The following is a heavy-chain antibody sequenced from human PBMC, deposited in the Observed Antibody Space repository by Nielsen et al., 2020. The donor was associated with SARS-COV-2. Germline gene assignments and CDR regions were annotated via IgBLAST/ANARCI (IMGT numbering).Heavy chain of an antibody. D-gene: IGHD6-19*01. CDR1: GYTFTAYA. CDR3: ARITPSSGWDY. CDR2: INSDSGNT. V-gene: IGHV1-3*04. J-gene: IGHJ4*02. Sequence: ASVKVSCKASGYTFTAYAIHWVRQDPGQRLEWTGWINSDSGNTKYSQKFQGRVTMTRDTSANTAYMELSSLSSEDTAVYYCARITPSSGWDYWGQGTLVTVSS.